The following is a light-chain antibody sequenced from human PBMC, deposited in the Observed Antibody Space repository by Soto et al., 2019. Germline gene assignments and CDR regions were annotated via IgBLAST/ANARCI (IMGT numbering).Light chain of an antibody. CDR3: QQSYSIMPLT. V-gene: IGKV1-39*01. Sequence: DIQMTQSPSSLSASVGDRVTITCRASQSIDTSLNWYQQKPGKAPKLLIYGASSLQSGVPLRFSGSGSGTDFTLTISSLQPEDFATYYCQQSYSIMPLTFCGGTKVEIK. J-gene: IGKJ4*01. CDR2: GAS. CDR1: QSIDTS.